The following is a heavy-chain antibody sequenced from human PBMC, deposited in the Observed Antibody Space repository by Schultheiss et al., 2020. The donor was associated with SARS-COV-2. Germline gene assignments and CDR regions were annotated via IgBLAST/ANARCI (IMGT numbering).Heavy chain of an antibody. D-gene: IGHD3-3*02. J-gene: IGHJ6*02. CDR3: AKDMSGGHLVPSSLYGVDV. Sequence: GGSLRLSCAASGFTFSSYAMHWVRQAPGKGLEWVAVISYDGSDQYYADFVKGRFTISRDNSQNTMYLQMNSLRAEDTAVYYCAKDMSGGHLVPSSLYGVDVWGQGTTVTVSS. V-gene: IGHV3-30-3*02. CDR2: ISYDGSDQ. CDR1: GFTFSSYA.